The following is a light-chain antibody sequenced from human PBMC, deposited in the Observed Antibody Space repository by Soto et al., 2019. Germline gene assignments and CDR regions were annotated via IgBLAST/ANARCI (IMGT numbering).Light chain of an antibody. CDR1: SSDVGGYNY. J-gene: IGLJ7*01. CDR2: EVS. V-gene: IGLV2-14*01. CDR3: SSYTGGSTPYV. Sequence: QSALTQPASASGSPGQSITISCTGTSSDVGGYNYVSWYQQHPGKAPKLMIYEVSNRPSGVSNRFSGSKSGNTASLTISGRLAEDEADYYCSSYTGGSTPYVFGAGTQLTVL.